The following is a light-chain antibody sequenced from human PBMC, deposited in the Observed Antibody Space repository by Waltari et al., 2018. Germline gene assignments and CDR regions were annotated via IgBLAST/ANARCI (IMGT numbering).Light chain of an antibody. CDR2: EAS. Sequence: PGEGATLSCRASQSVSRYLAWYQQKAGQPPRLLIYEASSRATGIPDRFSGSGSGTDFSLTISRLEPEDFAVYYCQKYGTLPATFGQGTKVEIK. V-gene: IGKV3-20*01. CDR3: QKYGTLPAT. CDR1: QSVSRY. J-gene: IGKJ1*01.